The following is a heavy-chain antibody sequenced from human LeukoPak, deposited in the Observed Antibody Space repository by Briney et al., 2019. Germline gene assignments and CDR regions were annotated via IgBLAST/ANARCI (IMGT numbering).Heavy chain of an antibody. Sequence: GGSLRLSCAASGFNFSNYGMHWVRQGTGKGLEWVSAIGTAGDTYYSESVKSRSTIYRQNGKDSLYLQMHSLRDGDTAVSYCARGAYGSGGPRTLNENSYYYGMDVWGQGTTVTVSS. CDR3: ARGAYGSGGPRTLNENSYYYGMDV. V-gene: IGHV3-13*01. D-gene: IGHD3-10*01. J-gene: IGHJ6*02. CDR2: IGTAGDT. CDR1: GFNFSNYG.